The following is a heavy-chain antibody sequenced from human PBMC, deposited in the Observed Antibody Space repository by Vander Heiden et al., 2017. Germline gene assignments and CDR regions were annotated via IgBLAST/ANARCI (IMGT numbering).Heavy chain of an antibody. CDR2: IYHSGST. Sequence: QLQLQESGPGLVKPSETLSLTCTVPGGPISRSSYYWGWIRQPQGKGLEGIGSIYHSGSTYYNPSLKSRVTISVDTSKTQFSLKLSSVTAADTGVCYCARLLMGSFDYWGQGTLGNVAS. V-gene: IGHV4-39*01. J-gene: IGHJ4*02. D-gene: IGHD2-15*01. CDR3: ARLLMGSFDY. CDR1: GGPISRSSYY.